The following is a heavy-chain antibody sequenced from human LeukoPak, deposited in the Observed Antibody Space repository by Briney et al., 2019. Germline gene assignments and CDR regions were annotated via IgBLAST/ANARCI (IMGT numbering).Heavy chain of an antibody. D-gene: IGHD7-27*01. CDR3: ARETGQTRFGY. Sequence: PGGALRLSCAASGFTFSSYWMHGVGQAPGKGLVWVSRSNIVGSRKNYADSVKGRFTISSDNAKNTLYLRMNSLRAEDTALYYCARETGQTRFGYWGQGTLVPVSS. J-gene: IGHJ4*02. CDR1: GFTFSSYW. V-gene: IGHV3-74*01. CDR2: SNIVGSRK.